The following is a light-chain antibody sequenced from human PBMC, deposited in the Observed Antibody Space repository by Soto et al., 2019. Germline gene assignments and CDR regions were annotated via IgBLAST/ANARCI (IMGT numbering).Light chain of an antibody. CDR1: SSDVGGYNF. CDR2: DVS. Sequence: QSVLTQPASVSGSPGESITISCTGSSSDVGGYNFVSWYQQHPGKAPRLMIFDVSSRPSEVSNRFSGSKSGNTASLTISVLQAEDEAEYFCSSYTSSSSTSLLFGGGTQLTVL. J-gene: IGLJ3*02. V-gene: IGLV2-14*03. CDR3: SSYTSSSSTSLL.